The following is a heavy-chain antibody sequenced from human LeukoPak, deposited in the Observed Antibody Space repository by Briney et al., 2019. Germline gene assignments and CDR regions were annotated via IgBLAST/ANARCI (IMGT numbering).Heavy chain of an antibody. CDR3: ATSWTSGPHYFDH. CDR1: GFTFSTYA. V-gene: IGHV3-23*01. J-gene: IGHJ4*02. CDR2: ISGSGGNI. D-gene: IGHD6-19*01. Sequence: GGSLRLSCTASGFTFSTYAMSWVRQAPGKRLEWVSAISGSGGNIFYADSVKGRFTISRDNSKNTLYLQMNSLRAEDTAVYYCATSWTSGPHYFDHWGQGTLVTVSS.